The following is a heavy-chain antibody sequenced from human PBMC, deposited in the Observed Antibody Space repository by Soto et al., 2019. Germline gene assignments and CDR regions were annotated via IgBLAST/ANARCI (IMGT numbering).Heavy chain of an antibody. V-gene: IGHV3-23*01. CDR3: AKEGGGGAAMVTSYFDY. D-gene: IGHD5-18*01. CDR1: GITFSNYA. Sequence: EVPLLESGGGLVQPGGSLRLSCAASGITFSNYALSWVRQAPGKGLEWVSGISGSGRDTYYADSVKGRFTISRDNSKSTLYLHMNSLRADDTAIYYCAKEGGGGAAMVTSYFDYWGQGTLVTVSS. J-gene: IGHJ4*02. CDR2: ISGSGRDT.